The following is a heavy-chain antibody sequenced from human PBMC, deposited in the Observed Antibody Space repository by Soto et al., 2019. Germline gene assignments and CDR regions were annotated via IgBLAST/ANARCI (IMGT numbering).Heavy chain of an antibody. CDR2: INPNSGGT. CDR3: ARGSIAAAGNFDY. D-gene: IGHD6-13*01. J-gene: IGHJ4*02. Sequence: SVKVSCEASRYTFTGHYMHCVRQAPGQGLEWMGWINPNSGGTNYAQKFQGRVTMTRDTSISTAYMELSRLRSDDTAVYYCARGSIAAAGNFDYWGQGTLVTVSS. CDR1: RYTFTGHY. V-gene: IGHV1-2*02.